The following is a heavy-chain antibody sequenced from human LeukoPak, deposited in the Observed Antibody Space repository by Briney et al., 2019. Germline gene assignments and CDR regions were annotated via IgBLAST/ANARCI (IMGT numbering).Heavy chain of an antibody. CDR2: IYYSGST. CDR3: ARGGRYNWNDCPDY. J-gene: IGHJ4*02. V-gene: IGHV4-39*01. Sequence: SETLSLTCTVSGGSISSSSYYWGWIRQPPGEGLEWIGSIYYSGSTYYNPSLKSRVTISVDTSKNQFSLKLSSVTAADTAVYYCARGGRYNWNDCPDYWGQGTLVTVSS. CDR1: GGSISSSSYY. D-gene: IGHD1-20*01.